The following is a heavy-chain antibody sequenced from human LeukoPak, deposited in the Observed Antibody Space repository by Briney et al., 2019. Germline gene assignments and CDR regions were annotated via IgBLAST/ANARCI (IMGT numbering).Heavy chain of an antibody. J-gene: IGHJ6*03. CDR3: ARGRITMVRENYYYYYMDV. CDR2: IIPIFGTA. CDR1: GGTFSSYA. V-gene: IGHV1-69*13. Sequence: SVKVSCKASGGTFSSYAISWVRQAPGQGLEWMGGIIPIFGTANYAQKFQGRVTITADESTSTAYMELSSLRSEDTAVCYCARGRITMVRENYYYYYMDVWGKGTTVTISS. D-gene: IGHD3-10*01.